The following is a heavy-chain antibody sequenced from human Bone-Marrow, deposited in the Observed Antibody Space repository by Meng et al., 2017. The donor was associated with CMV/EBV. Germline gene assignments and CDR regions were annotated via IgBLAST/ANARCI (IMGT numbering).Heavy chain of an antibody. J-gene: IGHJ4*02. CDR1: GFTFSSYA. V-gene: IGHV3-30-3*01. Sequence: GESLKISCAASGFTFSSYAMHWVRQAPGKGLEWVAVISYDGSNKYYADSVKGRFTISRDNSKNTLYLQMNSLRAEDTAVYYCARGAGWYCSDYWGQGTLVTVSS. D-gene: IGHD6-19*01. CDR2: ISYDGSNK. CDR3: ARGAGWYCSDY.